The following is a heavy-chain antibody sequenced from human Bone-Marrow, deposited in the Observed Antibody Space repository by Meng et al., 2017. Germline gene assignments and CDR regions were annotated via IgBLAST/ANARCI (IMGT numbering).Heavy chain of an antibody. D-gene: IGHD6-19*01. J-gene: IGHJ3*02. CDR2: TYYRSKWYN. V-gene: IGHV6-1*01. CDR3: ARDSEYSSGWGELRAFDI. CDR1: GDSVSSNSAA. Sequence: SQTLSLTCAISGDSVSSNSAAWNWIRQSPSRGLEWLGRTYYRSKWYNDYAVSVKSRITLNPDTSKNQFSLQLNSVTPEDTAVYYCARDSEYSSGWGELRAFDIWGQGTMVTVSS.